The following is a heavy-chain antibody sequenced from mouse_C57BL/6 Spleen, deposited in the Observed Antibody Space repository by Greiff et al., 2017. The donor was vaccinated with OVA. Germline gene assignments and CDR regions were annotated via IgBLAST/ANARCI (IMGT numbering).Heavy chain of an antibody. J-gene: IGHJ2*01. CDR3: ARLLYYGSSYENY. CDR1: GYAFTNYL. Sequence: VQVVESGAELVRPGTSVKVSCKASGYAFTNYLIEWVKQRPGQGLEWIGVINPGSGGTNYNEKFKGKATLTADKSSSTAYMQLSSLTSEDSAVYFCARLLYYGSSYENYWGQGTPLTVSS. D-gene: IGHD1-1*01. V-gene: IGHV1-54*01. CDR2: INPGSGGT.